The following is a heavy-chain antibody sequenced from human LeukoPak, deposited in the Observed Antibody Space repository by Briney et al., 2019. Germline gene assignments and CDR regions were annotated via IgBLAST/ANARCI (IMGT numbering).Heavy chain of an antibody. Sequence: SETLSLTCTVSGGSISSGSYYWSWFRQPAGKGLEWIGRIYTSGSTNYNPSLKSRVTMSVDTSKNQFSLKLSSVTAADTAVYYCARRHYYGSGSYYPPRYYYYYYMDVWGKGTTVTISS. J-gene: IGHJ6*03. V-gene: IGHV4-61*02. CDR1: GGSISSGSYY. D-gene: IGHD3-10*01. CDR2: IYTSGST. CDR3: ARRHYYGSGSYYPPRYYYYYYMDV.